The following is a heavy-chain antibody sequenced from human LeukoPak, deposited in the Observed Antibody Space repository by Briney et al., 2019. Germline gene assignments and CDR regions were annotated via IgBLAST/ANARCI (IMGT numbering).Heavy chain of an antibody. CDR3: ARGSYGDYEAEYGMDV. Sequence: GGSLRLSCAASGFTFSSYSMNWVRQAPGKGLEWVSSISSSSSYIYYADSVKGRFTISRDNAKNSLYLQMNSLRAEDTAVYYCARGSYGDYEAEYGMDVWGQGTTVTVSS. D-gene: IGHD4-17*01. CDR2: ISSSSSYI. V-gene: IGHV3-21*04. J-gene: IGHJ6*02. CDR1: GFTFSSYS.